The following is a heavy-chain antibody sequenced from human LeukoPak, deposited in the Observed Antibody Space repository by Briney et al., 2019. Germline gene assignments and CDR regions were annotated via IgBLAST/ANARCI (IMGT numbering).Heavy chain of an antibody. Sequence: SETLPLTCTVSRGSISSYYWSWIRQPPGKGLEWIGYIYYSGSTNYNPSLKSRVTISVDTSKNQFSLKLSSVTAADTAVYYCARDRSYYNSGSYGGVFDYWGQGTLVTVSS. CDR2: IYYSGST. D-gene: IGHD3-10*01. V-gene: IGHV4-59*01. J-gene: IGHJ4*02. CDR1: RGSISSYY. CDR3: ARDRSYYNSGSYGGVFDY.